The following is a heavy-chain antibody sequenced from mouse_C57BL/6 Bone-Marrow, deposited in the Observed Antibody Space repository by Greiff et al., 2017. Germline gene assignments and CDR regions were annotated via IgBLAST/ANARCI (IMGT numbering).Heavy chain of an antibody. V-gene: IGHV1-69*01. D-gene: IGHD1-1*01. CDR3: AREIPYYCGSSLFDY. CDR2: IDPSDSYT. J-gene: IGHJ2*01. CDR1: GYTFTSYW. Sequence: QVQLQQPGAELVMPGASVKLSCKASGYTFTSYWMHWVKQRPGQGLEWIGEIDPSDSYTNYNQKFKGKSTLTVDKSSSTAYMQLSSLTSEDSAVYYCAREIPYYCGSSLFDYWGQGTTLTVSA.